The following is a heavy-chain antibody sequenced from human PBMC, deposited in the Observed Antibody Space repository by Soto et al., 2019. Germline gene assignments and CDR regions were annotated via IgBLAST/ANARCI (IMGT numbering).Heavy chain of an antibody. CDR2: IYPGDSDV. J-gene: IGHJ4*02. CDR1: GYDFSAYW. V-gene: IGHV5-51*03. CDR3: ARTDYGSGAFDS. Sequence: DVQLVQSGAEVKKPGASLRISCKGSGYDFSAYWINWVRQMPGKGLGWMGTIYPGDSDVRYSPSFQGQVTISVDKSISIAYLQWSSLKAADTAIYSCARTDYGSGAFDSWGQGTLVTVSS. D-gene: IGHD3-10*01.